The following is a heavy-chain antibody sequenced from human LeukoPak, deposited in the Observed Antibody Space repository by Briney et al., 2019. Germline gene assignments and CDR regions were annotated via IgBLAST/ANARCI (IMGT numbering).Heavy chain of an antibody. D-gene: IGHD4-17*01. V-gene: IGHV1-69*13. CDR3: ARDGDYDLNFDY. CDR2: IIPIFGTA. Sequence: GAXVKVSCKASGGTFSGYAISWVRQAPGQGLEWMGGIIPIFGTANYAQKFQGRVTITADESTSTAYMELSSLRSEDTAVYYCARDGDYDLNFDYWGQGTLVTVSS. J-gene: IGHJ4*02. CDR1: GGTFSGYA.